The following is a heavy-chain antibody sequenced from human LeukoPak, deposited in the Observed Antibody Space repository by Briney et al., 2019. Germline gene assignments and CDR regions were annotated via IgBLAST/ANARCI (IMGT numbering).Heavy chain of an antibody. J-gene: IGHJ3*02. V-gene: IGHV4-59*07. Sequence: SDTLSLTCAVSGGSISTYYWSWIRQPTGKGLEWTGYIHYSGSTNYNPSLKSRVTILVDTSKNQFSLRLSSVTAADTAVYYCARGGLDSNGYWTAFDIWGQGTMVTVSS. CDR2: IHYSGST. D-gene: IGHD3-22*01. CDR3: ARGGLDSNGYWTAFDI. CDR1: GGSISTYY.